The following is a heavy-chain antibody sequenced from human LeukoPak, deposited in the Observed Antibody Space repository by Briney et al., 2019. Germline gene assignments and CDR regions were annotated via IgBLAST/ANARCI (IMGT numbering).Heavy chain of an antibody. Sequence: GRSLRLSCAASGFTFDDYAMHWVRQAPGKGLEWVSGISWNSGFIRYADSVKGRFTVSRDNGKNSLYLEMNSLRPEDTALYYCTKDWGGGYVRYFDYWGQGTLVTVSS. CDR1: GFTFDDYA. CDR2: ISWNSGFI. J-gene: IGHJ4*02. CDR3: TKDWGGGYVRYFDY. D-gene: IGHD5-12*01. V-gene: IGHV3-9*01.